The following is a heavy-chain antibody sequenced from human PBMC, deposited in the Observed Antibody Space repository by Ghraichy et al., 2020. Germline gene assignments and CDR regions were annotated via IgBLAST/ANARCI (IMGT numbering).Heavy chain of an antibody. Sequence: GGSLRLSCAASGFTFSAFAMSWVRQAPGKGLEWVSSISAGGSTYYADSVKGRFTISRDISKNTLYQHMNSLRAEDTAVYYCAKDQRWGPPSWFDPWGQGTLVSVSS. CDR2: ISAGGST. J-gene: IGHJ5*02. V-gene: IGHV3-23*01. CDR1: GFTFSAFA. CDR3: AKDQRWGPPSWFDP. D-gene: IGHD1-26*01.